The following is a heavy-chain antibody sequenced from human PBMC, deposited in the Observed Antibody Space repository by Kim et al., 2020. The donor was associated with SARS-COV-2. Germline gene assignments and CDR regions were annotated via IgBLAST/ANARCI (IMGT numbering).Heavy chain of an antibody. Sequence: GGSLRLSCAASGFTFSSYSMNWVRQAPGKGLEWVSSISTSSSYIYYADSMKGRFTISRDNAKNSLYLQMNSLSAEDTAVYYCARDTMAHWLVFTSHFDLWGRGTLVTVSS. CDR3: ARDTMAHWLVFTSHFDL. V-gene: IGHV3-21*01. CDR1: GFTFSSYS. D-gene: IGHD6-19*01. CDR2: ISTSSSYI. J-gene: IGHJ2*01.